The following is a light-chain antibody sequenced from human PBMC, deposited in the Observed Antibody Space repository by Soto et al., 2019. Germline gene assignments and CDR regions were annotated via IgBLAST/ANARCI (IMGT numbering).Light chain of an antibody. J-gene: IGKJ1*01. V-gene: IGKV1-39*01. CDR2: DAS. CDR3: HQSYSTPPWT. CDR1: QSIRSY. Sequence: DIQLTQSPSSLSASVGDKVTITCRASQSIRSYLNWVQQKPGKAPKLRIYDASSLQTGVPSRFIGRGTGTELSLAISRLQPEDFATYYCHQSYSTPPWTFGQGTKVEIK.